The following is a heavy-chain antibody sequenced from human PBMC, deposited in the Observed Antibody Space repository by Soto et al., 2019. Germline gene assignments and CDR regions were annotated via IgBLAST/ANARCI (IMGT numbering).Heavy chain of an antibody. CDR1: GFSFGSYG. V-gene: IGHV3-33*01. CDR2: IWYDGSNK. CDR3: ARDQSGALPPDY. J-gene: IGHJ4*02. Sequence: PGGSLRLSCAASGFSFGSYGMHWVRQAPGKELEWVAVIWYDGSNKKYADSVKGRFTISRDNSKNTLYLQMNSLRAEDTAVYYCARDQSGALPPDYWGQGTLVTVSS.